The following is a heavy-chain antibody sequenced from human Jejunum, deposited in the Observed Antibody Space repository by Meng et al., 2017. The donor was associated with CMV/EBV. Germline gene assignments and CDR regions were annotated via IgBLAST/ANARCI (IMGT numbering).Heavy chain of an antibody. J-gene: IGHJ4*02. CDR2: IIPMIGIG. CDR3: AREFRSRFL. V-gene: IGHV1-69*04. CDR1: GGTFSNNP. Sequence: VSCKTSGGTFSNNPMSWVRQAPGQGLEWVGRIIPMIGIGDYAQKFQGRVTITADRSTNTAYMELSSLTFEDTAMYYCAREFRSRFLWGQGTLVTVSS. D-gene: IGHD6-13*01.